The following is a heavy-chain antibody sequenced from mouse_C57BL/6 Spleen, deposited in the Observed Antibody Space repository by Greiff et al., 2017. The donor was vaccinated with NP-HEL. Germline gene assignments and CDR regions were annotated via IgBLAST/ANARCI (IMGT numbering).Heavy chain of an antibody. Sequence: QVHVKQSGPGLVQPSQSLSITCTVSGFSLTSYGVHWVRQSPGKGLECLGVIWSGGSTDYNAAFISRLSISKDNSKSQVFFKMNSLQADDTAIYYCARNWDLIYDGYYSYAMDYWGQGTSVTVSS. J-gene: IGHJ4*01. V-gene: IGHV2-2*01. CDR2: IWSGGST. CDR1: GFSLTSYG. CDR3: ARNWDLIYDGYYSYAMDY. D-gene: IGHD2-3*01.